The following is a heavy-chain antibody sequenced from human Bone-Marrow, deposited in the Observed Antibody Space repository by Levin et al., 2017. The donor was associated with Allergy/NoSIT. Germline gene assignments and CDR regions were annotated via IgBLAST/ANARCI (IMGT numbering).Heavy chain of an antibody. V-gene: IGHV3-33*01. CDR2: IWYDGSSQ. D-gene: IGHD6-19*01. Sequence: LSLTCAASGFSFNTYGMHWVRQAPGKGLEWVAVIWYDGSSQYFGDSVKGRFTISRDNANSILYLQMNSLRVEDAAVYYCARDAEWLVPKYYFAMDVWGQGTTVTVSS. J-gene: IGHJ6*02. CDR1: GFSFNTYG. CDR3: ARDAEWLVPKYYFAMDV.